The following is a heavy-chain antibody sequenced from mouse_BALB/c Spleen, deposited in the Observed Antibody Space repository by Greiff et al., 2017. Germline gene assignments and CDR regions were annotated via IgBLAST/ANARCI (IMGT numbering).Heavy chain of an antibody. CDR2: ISSGGST. D-gene: IGHD1-1*01. Sequence: EVHLVESGGGLVKPGGSLKLSCAASGFTFSSYAMSWVRQTPEKRLEWVASISSGGSTYYPDSVKGRFTISRDNARNILYLQMSSLRSEDTAMYYCARAITTVVAPYYYAMDYWGQGTSVTVSS. CDR1: GFTFSSYA. CDR3: ARAITTVVAPYYYAMDY. J-gene: IGHJ4*01. V-gene: IGHV5-6-5*01.